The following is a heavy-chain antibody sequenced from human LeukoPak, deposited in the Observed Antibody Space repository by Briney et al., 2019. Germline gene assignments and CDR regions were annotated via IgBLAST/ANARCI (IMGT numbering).Heavy chain of an antibody. V-gene: IGHV5-51*01. CDR1: GYGFTSYW. Sequence: GESLQISSQGSGYGFTSYWIGWVRPMPGKGLEWMGIIYPGDSDTRYSPSFQGQVTISADKSISTAYLQWSSLKASDTAMYYCASSPSPGRMAIITGGFDYWGQGTLVTVSS. CDR3: ASSPSPGRMAIITGGFDY. CDR2: IYPGDSDT. D-gene: IGHD5-24*01. J-gene: IGHJ4*02.